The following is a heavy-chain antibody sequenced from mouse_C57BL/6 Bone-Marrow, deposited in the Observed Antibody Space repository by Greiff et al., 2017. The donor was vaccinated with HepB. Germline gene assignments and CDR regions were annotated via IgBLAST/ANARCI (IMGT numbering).Heavy chain of an antibody. CDR1: GFNIKDDY. D-gene: IGHD2-4*01. V-gene: IGHV14-4*01. CDR2: LDPENGDT. Sequence: VQLQQSGAELVRPGASVKLSCTASGFNIKDDYMHWVKQRPEQGLEWIGWLDPENGDTEYASKFQGKATRTADTSSNTAYLQLSSLTSEDTAVYYCTTLRLRRSYWGQGTTLTVSS. J-gene: IGHJ2*01. CDR3: TTLRLRRSY.